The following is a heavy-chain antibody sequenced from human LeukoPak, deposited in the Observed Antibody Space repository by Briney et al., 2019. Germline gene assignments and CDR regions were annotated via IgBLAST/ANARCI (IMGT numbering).Heavy chain of an antibody. Sequence: ASVKVSCKVSGYTLTELSMHWVRQAPGKGLEWMGGFDPEDGETIYAQKFQGRVTMTEDTSTDTAYMELSSLRSEDTAVYYCATYDCSSTSCYDLNFDYWGQGTLVTVSS. V-gene: IGHV1-24*01. CDR2: FDPEDGET. D-gene: IGHD2-2*01. J-gene: IGHJ4*02. CDR1: GYTLTELS. CDR3: ATYDCSSTSCYDLNFDY.